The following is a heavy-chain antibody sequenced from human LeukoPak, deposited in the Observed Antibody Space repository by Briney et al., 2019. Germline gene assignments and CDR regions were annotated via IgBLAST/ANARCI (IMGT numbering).Heavy chain of an antibody. Sequence: SETLSLTCTVSGGSISSSSYYWGWIRQPPGKGLEWIGSIYYSGSTYYNPSLKSRVTISVDTSKNQFSLKLSSVTAADTAVYYCARGTMVDPFDYWGQGTLVTVSS. J-gene: IGHJ4*02. D-gene: IGHD4/OR15-4a*01. CDR1: GGSISSSSYY. CDR3: ARGTMVDPFDY. CDR2: IYYSGST. V-gene: IGHV4-39*01.